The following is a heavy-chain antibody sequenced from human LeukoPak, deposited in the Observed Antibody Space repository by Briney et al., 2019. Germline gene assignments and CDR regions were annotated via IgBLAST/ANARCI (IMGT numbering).Heavy chain of an antibody. CDR1: GGSISSRSHY. D-gene: IGHD3-22*01. V-gene: IGHV4-39*01. CDR2: IYYSGST. Sequence: PSETLSLTCSVSGGSISSRSHYWGWIRQPPGKGLEWIGSIYYSGSTYDNPSLKSRVTISVDTSKNQFSLKLSSVTAADTAVYYCERLLYDSRGYYYFDYWGQGTLVTVSS. CDR3: ERLLYDSRGYYYFDY. J-gene: IGHJ4*02.